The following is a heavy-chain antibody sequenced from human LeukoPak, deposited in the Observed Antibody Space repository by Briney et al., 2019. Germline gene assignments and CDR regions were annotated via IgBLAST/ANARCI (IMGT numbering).Heavy chain of an antibody. D-gene: IGHD3-10*01. V-gene: IGHV1-2*02. CDR1: GYTFTGYY. Sequence: GASVKVSCKASGYTFTGYYMHWVRQAPGQGLEWMGWINPNSGGTNYAQKFQGRVTMTRDTSISTAYMELSRLRSDDTAVYYCARTRFPYYRLSVADYYHMDVWGKGTTVTVSS. CDR2: INPNSGGT. J-gene: IGHJ6*03. CDR3: ARTRFPYYRLSVADYYHMDV.